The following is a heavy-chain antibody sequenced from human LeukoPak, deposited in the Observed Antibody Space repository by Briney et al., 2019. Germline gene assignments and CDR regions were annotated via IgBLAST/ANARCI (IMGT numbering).Heavy chain of an antibody. CDR1: GFTFSDHY. J-gene: IGHJ3*02. V-gene: IGHV3-30-3*01. D-gene: IGHD6-25*01. CDR2: ISYDGSNK. Sequence: GGSLRLSCVGSGFTFSDHYMDWVRQAPGKGLEWVALISYDGSNKYSADSVKGRFTISRDNSKNTLYLQMNSLRAEDTAVYYCARDRLPGHDAFDIWGQGTMVTVSS. CDR3: ARDRLPGHDAFDI.